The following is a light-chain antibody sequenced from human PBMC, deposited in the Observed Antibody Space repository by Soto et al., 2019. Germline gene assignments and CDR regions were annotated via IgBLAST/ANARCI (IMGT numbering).Light chain of an antibody. CDR2: AAS. Sequence: EIVLTQSPGTLSLSPGETATLSCRASQSVSHLAWYQQKPGQAPRLLVYAASSRATGIPDRFSGSGSGTDFTLTISRLEPEDFPVYYCQQYGGSPLYTVGQGTRLEIK. V-gene: IGKV3-20*01. J-gene: IGKJ2*01. CDR3: QQYGGSPLYT. CDR1: QSVSH.